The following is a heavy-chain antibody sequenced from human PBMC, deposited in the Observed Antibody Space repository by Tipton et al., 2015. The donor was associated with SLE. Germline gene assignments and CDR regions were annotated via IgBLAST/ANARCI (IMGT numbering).Heavy chain of an antibody. V-gene: IGHV3-73*01. CDR3: TSGVTGDWYFDL. D-gene: IGHD1-20*01. CDR2: IRSKANSYAT. J-gene: IGHJ2*01. Sequence: SLRLSCAASGFTFSGSAMHWVRQASGKGLEWVGRIRSKANSYATAYAASVKGRFTISRDDSKNTAYLQMNSLKTDGTAVYYCTSGVTGDWYFDLWGLCTLFTVSS. CDR1: GFTFSGSA.